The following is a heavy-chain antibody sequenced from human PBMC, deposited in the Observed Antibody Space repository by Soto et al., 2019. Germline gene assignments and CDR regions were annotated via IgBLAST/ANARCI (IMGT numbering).Heavy chain of an antibody. CDR3: ASQQYYYDSSGYYGDAFDI. V-gene: IGHV4-30-4*01. Sequence: SETLSLTCTVSGGSISSGDYYWSWIRPPPGKGLEWIGYIYYSGSTYYNPSLKSRVTISVDTSKNQFSLKLSSVTAADTAVYYCASQQYYYDSSGYYGDAFDIWGQGTMVTVSS. J-gene: IGHJ3*02. D-gene: IGHD3-22*01. CDR1: GGSISSGDYY. CDR2: IYYSGST.